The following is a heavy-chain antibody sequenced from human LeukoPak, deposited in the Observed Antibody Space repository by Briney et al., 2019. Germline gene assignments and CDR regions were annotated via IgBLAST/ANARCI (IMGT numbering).Heavy chain of an antibody. D-gene: IGHD3-22*01. J-gene: IGHJ4*02. Sequence: GGSLRLSCAASGFTFSSYGVHRVRQAPGKGLEWVAVISYDGSDKSYADSVKGRFTISRDNSKNTLFLQMNSLRAEDTAVYYCAKSHHYYDSSGYYSTGFDYWGQGTLVTVSS. CDR3: AKSHHYYDSSGYYSTGFDY. CDR1: GFTFSSYG. CDR2: ISYDGSDK. V-gene: IGHV3-30*18.